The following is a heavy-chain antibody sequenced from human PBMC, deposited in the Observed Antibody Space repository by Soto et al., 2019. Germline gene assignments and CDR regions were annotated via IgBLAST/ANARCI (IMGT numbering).Heavy chain of an antibody. V-gene: IGHV4-39*01. Sequence: PSETLSLTCTVSGGSISSSTYYWGWIRQPPGKGLEWIGTIHYSGNTIYNPSLKSRVTIYIDTSRKQFSLKLNSVTAADTAVYYCARQGLRYYYCGMDVWGQGTTVTVSS. D-gene: IGHD3-16*02. CDR1: GGSISSSTYY. J-gene: IGHJ6*02. CDR3: ARQGLRYYYCGMDV. CDR2: IHYSGNT.